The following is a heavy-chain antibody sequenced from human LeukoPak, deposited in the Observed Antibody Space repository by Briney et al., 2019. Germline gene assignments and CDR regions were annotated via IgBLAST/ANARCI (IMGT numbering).Heavy chain of an antibody. CDR2: IYYSGST. CDR3: ARDAFGGYAPYFDY. CDR1: GGSISSYY. D-gene: IGHD5-12*01. V-gene: IGHV4-59*01. Sequence: SSETLSLTCTVFGGSISSYYWSWIRQPPGKGLEWIGYIYYSGSTNYNPSLKSRVTISVDTSKNQFSLKLSSVTAADTAVYYCARDAFGGYAPYFDYWGQGTLVTVSS. J-gene: IGHJ4*02.